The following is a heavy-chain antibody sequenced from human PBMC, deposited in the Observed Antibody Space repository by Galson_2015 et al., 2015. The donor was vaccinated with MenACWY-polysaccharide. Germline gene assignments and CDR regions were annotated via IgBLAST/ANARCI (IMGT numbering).Heavy chain of an antibody. D-gene: IGHD6-6*01. J-gene: IGHJ4*02. V-gene: IGHV1-18*01. CDR2: ISLNIVNT. Sequence: SVKVSCKASGYTFTSNGISWVRQAPGQGLEWMGGISLNIVNTDNAQKFQGRVTITTDTSTATAFMELRSLGSDDTAVYYCARDGSSSTAPRPSKYWGQGTLVTVSS. CDR3: ARDGSSSTAPRPSKY. CDR1: GYTFTSNG.